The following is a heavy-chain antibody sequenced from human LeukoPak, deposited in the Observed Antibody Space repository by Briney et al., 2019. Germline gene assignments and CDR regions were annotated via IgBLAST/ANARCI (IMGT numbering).Heavy chain of an antibody. CDR1: GYGFTSYW. CDR3: ARRYGSYDWFDP. CDR2: IYSGDSDT. D-gene: IGHD4-17*01. Sequence: GESPQISCRGSGYGFTSYWIGWVRRMPGKGVEWMGIIYSGDSDTRYSPSFQGQVTISADNSNSTAYLQWSSLKASDAAMYYCARRYGSYDWFDPWGQGTLVTVSS. V-gene: IGHV5-51*01. J-gene: IGHJ5*02.